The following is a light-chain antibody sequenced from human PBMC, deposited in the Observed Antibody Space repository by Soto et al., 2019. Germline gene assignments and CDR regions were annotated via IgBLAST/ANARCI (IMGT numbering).Light chain of an antibody. CDR1: SSDVGGYNY. CDR2: DVI. CDR3: SSYTSSPTWV. Sequence: QSVLTQPASVSGSPGQSITISCTGTSSDVGGYNYVSWYQQHPGKAPKLMIYDVINRPSGGSNRFSGSKSGNTASLTISGLQAEDYADYYCSSYTSSPTWVFGGGTKLTVL. V-gene: IGLV2-14*03. J-gene: IGLJ3*02.